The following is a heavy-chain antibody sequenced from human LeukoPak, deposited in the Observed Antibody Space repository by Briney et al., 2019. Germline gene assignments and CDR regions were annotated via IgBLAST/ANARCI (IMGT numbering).Heavy chain of an antibody. CDR3: ARAGSAAAFDI. D-gene: IGHD3-10*01. Sequence: ASVKVSCKASGYTFTSYGISWVRQAPGQGLEWMGWISAYNGNTNYAQKFQGRVTITRNTSISTAYMELSSLRSEDTAVYYCARAGSAAAFDIWGQGTMVTVSS. J-gene: IGHJ3*02. V-gene: IGHV1-18*01. CDR1: GYTFTSYG. CDR2: ISAYNGNT.